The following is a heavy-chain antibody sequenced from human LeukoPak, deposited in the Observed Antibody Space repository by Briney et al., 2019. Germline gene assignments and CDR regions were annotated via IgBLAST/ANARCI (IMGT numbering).Heavy chain of an antibody. V-gene: IGHV3-33*01. Sequence: GRSLRLSCAASGFTFSSYGMHWVRQAPGKGLEWVAVIWYDGSNKYYADSVKGRFTISRDNSKNTLYLQMNSLRAEDTAVYYCAGTSGSYYSFDYWGQGTLVTVSS. CDR3: AGTSGSYYSFDY. D-gene: IGHD1-26*01. J-gene: IGHJ4*02. CDR1: GFTFSSYG. CDR2: IWYDGSNK.